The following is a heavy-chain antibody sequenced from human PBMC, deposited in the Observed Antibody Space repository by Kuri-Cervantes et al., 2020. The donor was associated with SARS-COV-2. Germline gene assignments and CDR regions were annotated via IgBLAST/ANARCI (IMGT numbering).Heavy chain of an antibody. V-gene: IGHV3-48*03. CDR2: ISSSGSTI. CDR3: ARVDPPLIDSSGLTGIDY. Sequence: GESLKISCAASGFTFSSYEMNWVRQAPGKGLEWVSYISSSGSTIYYADSVKGQFTISRDNAKNSLYLQMNSLRAEDTAVYYCARVDPPLIDSSGLTGIDYWGQGTLVTVSS. D-gene: IGHD6-19*01. CDR1: GFTFSSYE. J-gene: IGHJ4*02.